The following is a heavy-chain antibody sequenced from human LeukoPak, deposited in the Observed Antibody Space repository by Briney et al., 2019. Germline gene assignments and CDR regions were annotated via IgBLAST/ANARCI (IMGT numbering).Heavy chain of an antibody. CDR2: ISYDGSNT. J-gene: IGHJ3*02. V-gene: IGHV3-30*04. D-gene: IGHD2-15*01. CDR3: ARGSYWAFDI. Sequence: GRSLRLSCAASGFTFSNYAMHWVRQAPGKGLEWVAVISYDGSNTYYADSVKGRFTISRDNAKNSLYLQMNSLRAEDTAVYYCARGSYWAFDIWGQGTMVTVSS. CDR1: GFTFSNYA.